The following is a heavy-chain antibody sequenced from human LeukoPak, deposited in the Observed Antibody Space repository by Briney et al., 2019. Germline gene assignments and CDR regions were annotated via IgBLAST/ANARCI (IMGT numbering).Heavy chain of an antibody. D-gene: IGHD6-19*01. CDR2: TNPNSGGT. Sequence: ASVKVSCKASGYTFTGYYMHWVRQAPGQGLEWMGWTNPNSGGTNYAQKFQGGVTMTRDTSISTAYMELSRLRSDDTAVYYCASIGPSYSSGWYPDEIFDYWGQGTLVTVSS. CDR3: ASIGPSYSSGWYPDEIFDY. J-gene: IGHJ4*02. V-gene: IGHV1-2*02. CDR1: GYTFTGYY.